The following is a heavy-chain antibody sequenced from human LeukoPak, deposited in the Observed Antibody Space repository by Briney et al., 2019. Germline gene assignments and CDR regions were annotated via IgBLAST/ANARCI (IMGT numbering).Heavy chain of an antibody. D-gene: IGHD3-22*01. CDR3: ARDQYYYDSSGYYSVY. V-gene: IGHV1-18*01. J-gene: IGHJ4*02. CDR2: FSAYNGNT. Sequence: GASVKVSCKASGYSFTTYGMNWVPQAPGQGLEWMGWFSAYNGNTNYAQKLQGRVTMTTDTSTSTAYMELRSLRSDDTAVYYCARDQYYYDSSGYYSVYWGQGTLVTVSS. CDR1: GYSFTTYG.